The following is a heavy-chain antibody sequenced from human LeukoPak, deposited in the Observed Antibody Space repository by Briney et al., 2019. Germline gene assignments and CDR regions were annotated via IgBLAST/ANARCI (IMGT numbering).Heavy chain of an antibody. CDR2: IWYDGSHQ. CDR3: AKDKDTPATAQPQRGYFES. Sequence: GGSLRLSCAASGFTFSSYGLHWVRQAPGKGLEWVAVIWYDGSHQYYADSVKGRFTISRDNSKNTLDLQLNSLRVEDTAVYFCAKDKDTPATAQPQRGYFESWGQGTLVTVSS. D-gene: IGHD2-15*01. V-gene: IGHV3-33*06. J-gene: IGHJ4*02. CDR1: GFTFSSYG.